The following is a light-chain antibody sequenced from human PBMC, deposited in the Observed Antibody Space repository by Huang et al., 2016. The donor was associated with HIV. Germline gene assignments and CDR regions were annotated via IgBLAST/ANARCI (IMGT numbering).Light chain of an antibody. J-gene: IGKJ4*01. Sequence: DIVMTQSPDSLAVSLGERATINCKSSQSVLYSSNNKNYLAWYQQKPGQPPKLLLYLASTRESGVPDRFSGSGSGTEFTLTISSMQAEDVAVYYCQQYYSTPLTFGGGTKVEIK. CDR3: QQYYSTPLT. V-gene: IGKV4-1*01. CDR1: QSVLYSSNNKNY. CDR2: LAS.